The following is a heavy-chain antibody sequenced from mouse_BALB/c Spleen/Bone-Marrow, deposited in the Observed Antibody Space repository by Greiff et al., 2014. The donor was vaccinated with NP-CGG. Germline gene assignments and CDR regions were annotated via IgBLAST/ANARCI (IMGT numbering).Heavy chain of an antibody. CDR1: GFSFSRYN. V-gene: IGHV2-6-4*01. Sequence: VQLVESGPGLVAPSQNLSITCTVSGFSFSRYNIHWIRQPPGKGLEWLGMIWGGGGTDHNSALKSRLRISKDNSKSQIFLKINSLQIDDTAMYYCARKDGGYYVMDYWGQGTSVTVSS. CDR3: ARKDGGYYVMDY. J-gene: IGHJ4*01. D-gene: IGHD2-3*01. CDR2: IWGGGGT.